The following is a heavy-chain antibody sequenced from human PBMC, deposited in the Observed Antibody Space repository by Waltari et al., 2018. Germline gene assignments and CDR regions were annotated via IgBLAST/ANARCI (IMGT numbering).Heavy chain of an antibody. V-gene: IGHV3-7*01. CDR1: GFSISTYS. J-gene: IGHJ6*02. Sequence: EVQLVESGGGLVQPGGSLVLSCAASGFSISTYSSRWVRQAPGKGLEWVATIKQDGSEKYYVDSVKGRFTISRDNAKNSMYLQMNSLKAEDTAVYYCARRKWNYGSDDGMDVWGQGTTVTVSS. CDR3: ARRKWNYGSDDGMDV. CDR2: IKQDGSEK. D-gene: IGHD1-7*01.